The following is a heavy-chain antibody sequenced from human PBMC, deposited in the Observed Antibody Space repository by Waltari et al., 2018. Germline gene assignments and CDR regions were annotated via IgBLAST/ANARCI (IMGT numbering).Heavy chain of an antibody. CDR2: IYYSGST. J-gene: IGHJ4*02. V-gene: IGHV4-39*07. D-gene: IGHD6-19*01. Sequence: QLQLQESGPGLVKPSETLSLTCTVSGGSISRSSYYWGWIRQPPGKGLEWIGSIYYSGSTYYNPSLKSRVTISVDTSKNQFSLKLSSVTAADTAVYYCARDVPLPGIAVAGTGAYWGQGTLVTVSS. CDR1: GGSISRSSYY. CDR3: ARDVPLPGIAVAGTGAY.